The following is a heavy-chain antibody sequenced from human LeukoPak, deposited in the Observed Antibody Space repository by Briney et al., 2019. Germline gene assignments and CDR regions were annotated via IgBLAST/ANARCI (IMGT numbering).Heavy chain of an antibody. CDR3: ARERELWFGTPDWDSWFDP. J-gene: IGHJ5*02. CDR1: GGTFSSYA. D-gene: IGHD3-10*01. V-gene: IGHV1-2*02. CDR2: INPNSGGT. Sequence: ASVKVSCKASGGTFSSYAISWVRQAPGQGLEWMGWINPNSGGTNYAQKFQGRVTMTRDTSISTAYMELSRLRSDDTAVYYCARERELWFGTPDWDSWFDPWGQGTLVTVSS.